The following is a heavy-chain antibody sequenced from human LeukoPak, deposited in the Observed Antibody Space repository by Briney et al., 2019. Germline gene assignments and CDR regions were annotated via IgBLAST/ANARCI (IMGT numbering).Heavy chain of an antibody. D-gene: IGHD5-18*01. CDR2: INSDGSST. V-gene: IGHV3-74*01. J-gene: IGHJ4*02. CDR1: GFTFSSYW. CDR3: ARASTAMVYGY. Sequence: PGRSLRLSCAASGFTFSSYWMHWVRQAPGKGLVWVSRINSDGSSTSYADSVKGRFTISRDNAKNTLYLQMNSLRAEDTAVYYCARASTAMVYGYWGQGTLVTVSS.